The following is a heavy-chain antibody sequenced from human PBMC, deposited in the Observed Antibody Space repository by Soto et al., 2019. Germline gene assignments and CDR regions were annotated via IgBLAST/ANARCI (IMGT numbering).Heavy chain of an antibody. CDR2: IYYSGST. D-gene: IGHD6-19*01. J-gene: IGHJ4*02. Sequence: QVQLQESGPGLVKPSQTLSLTCTVSGGSISSGGYYWSWIRQHPGKGLEWIGYIYYSGSTYYNPALKSRVTISVDTSKNQFSLKLSSVTAADTAVYYCARAPGYSSGWYDAHLDYWGQGTLVTVSS. V-gene: IGHV4-31*03. CDR1: GGSISSGGYY. CDR3: ARAPGYSSGWYDAHLDY.